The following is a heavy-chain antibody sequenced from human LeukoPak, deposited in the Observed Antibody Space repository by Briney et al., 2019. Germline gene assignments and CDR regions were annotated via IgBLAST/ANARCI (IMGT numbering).Heavy chain of an antibody. CDR2: ISYDGSNK. CDR3: ARARPFDY. V-gene: IGHV3-30-3*01. CDR1: GFTFSSYA. Sequence: GRFLRLSCAASGFTFSSYAMHWGRQAPGKGLEWVAVISYDGSNKYYADSVKGRFTISRDNSKNTLYLQMNSLRAEDTAVYYCARARPFDYWGQGTLVTVSS. J-gene: IGHJ4*02.